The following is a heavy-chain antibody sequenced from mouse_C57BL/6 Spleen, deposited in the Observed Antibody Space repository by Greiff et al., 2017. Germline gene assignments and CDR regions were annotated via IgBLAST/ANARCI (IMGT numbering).Heavy chain of an antibody. V-gene: IGHV5-17*01. CDR1: GFTFSDYG. CDR2: ISSGSSTI. CDR3: ARGYWYFDV. J-gene: IGHJ1*03. Sequence: EVHLVESGGGLVKPGGSLKLSCAASGFTFSDYGMHWVRQAPEKGLEWVAYISSGSSTIYYADTVKGRFTISRDNAKNTLFLQMTSLRSEDTSRYYCARGYWYFDVWGTGTTVTVSS.